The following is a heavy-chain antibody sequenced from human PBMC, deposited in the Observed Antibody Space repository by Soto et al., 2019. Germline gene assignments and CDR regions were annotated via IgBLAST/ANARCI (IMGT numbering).Heavy chain of an antibody. CDR3: ARSQLDYYGSGSYDY. D-gene: IGHD3-10*01. Sequence: SETLSLTCTVSGGSVSSGSYYWSWIRQPPGKGLEWIGYIYYSGSTNYNPSLKSRVTISVDTSKNQFSLKLSSVTAADTAVYYCARSQLDYYGSGSYDYWGQGTLVTVSS. J-gene: IGHJ4*02. CDR1: GGSVSSGSYY. CDR2: IYYSGST. V-gene: IGHV4-61*01.